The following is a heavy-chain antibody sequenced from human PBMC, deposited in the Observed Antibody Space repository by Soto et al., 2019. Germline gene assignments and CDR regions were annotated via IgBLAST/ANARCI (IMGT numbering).Heavy chain of an antibody. V-gene: IGHV5-51*01. CDR1: GYRFTSYL. Sequence: PGESLKISCNGSGYRFTSYLIGWVRQMPGKGLEWMGILYPGDSDTRYSPSFQGQVTISADRSISTAYLQWSSLKASDTAMYYCARMYYYDSSAFGPDAFDIWGQGTMVTVSS. CDR2: LYPGDSDT. CDR3: ARMYYYDSSAFGPDAFDI. J-gene: IGHJ3*02. D-gene: IGHD3-22*01.